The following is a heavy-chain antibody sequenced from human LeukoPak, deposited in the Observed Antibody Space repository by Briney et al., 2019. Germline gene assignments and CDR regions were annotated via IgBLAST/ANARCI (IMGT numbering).Heavy chain of an antibody. V-gene: IGHV3-64*04. CDR1: GFTFSTYA. CDR3: ARTTTPHYYGSGSYALGY. CDR2: ITSDGGST. J-gene: IGHJ4*02. Sequence: GGSLRLSCSASGFTFSTYAMHWVRQAPGKGLEYVSSITSDGGSTYYADSVKGRFTISRDNSKNTLYLQMSSLSAEDTAVYYCARTTTPHYYGSGSYALGYWGQGTLVTVPS. D-gene: IGHD3-10*01.